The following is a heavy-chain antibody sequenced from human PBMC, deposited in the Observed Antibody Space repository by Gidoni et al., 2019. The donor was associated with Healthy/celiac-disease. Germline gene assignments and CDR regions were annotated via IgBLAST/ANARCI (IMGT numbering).Heavy chain of an antibody. CDR3: ARDRDGVGWFDP. V-gene: IGHV4-59*01. J-gene: IGHJ5*02. Sequence: WIRQPPGKGLEWIGYIYYSGSTNYNPSLKSRVTISVDTSKNQFSLKLSSVTAADTAGYYCARDRDGVGWFDPWGQGTLVTVSS. D-gene: IGHD2-2*01. CDR2: IYYSGST.